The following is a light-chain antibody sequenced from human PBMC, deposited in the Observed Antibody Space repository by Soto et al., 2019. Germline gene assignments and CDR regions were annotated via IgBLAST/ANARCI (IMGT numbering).Light chain of an antibody. V-gene: IGKV3-11*01. CDR1: QSVSSY. Sequence: EIVLTQSPATLSLSPGKRATLSCRASQSVSSYLAWYQQKPGQAPRLLIYDASNRATGIPARFSGSGSGTDFTLTISCLEPEDFAVYYCQQRSNWPRGTFGGGTKVDIK. CDR2: DAS. CDR3: QQRSNWPRGT. J-gene: IGKJ4*01.